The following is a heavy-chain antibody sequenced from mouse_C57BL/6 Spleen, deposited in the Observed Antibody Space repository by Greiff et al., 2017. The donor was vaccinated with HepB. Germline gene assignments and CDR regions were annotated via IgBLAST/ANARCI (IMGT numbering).Heavy chain of an antibody. J-gene: IGHJ2*01. V-gene: IGHV1-72*01. CDR2: IDPNSGGT. Sequence: QVQLQQPGAELVKPGASVKLSCKASGYTFTSYWMHWVKQRPGRGLEWIGRIDPNSGGTKYNEKFKSKATLTVDKPSSTAYMQLSSLTSEDSAVYYCARGVYYGNWGYFDYWGQGTTLTVSS. CDR1: GYTFTSYW. D-gene: IGHD2-1*01. CDR3: ARGVYYGNWGYFDY.